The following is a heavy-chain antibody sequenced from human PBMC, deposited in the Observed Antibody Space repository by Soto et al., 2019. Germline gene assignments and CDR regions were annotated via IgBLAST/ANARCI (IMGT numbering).Heavy chain of an antibody. CDR1: GVSISSGDYY. CDR2: IYYSGST. V-gene: IGHV4-30-4*01. Sequence: SETLSLTCTVSGVSISSGDYYWSWIRQPPGKGLEWIGYIYYSGSTYYNPSLKSRVTISVDTSKNQFSLKLSSVTAADTAVYYCARGELGYCSSTSCYNGYWFDPWGQGTLVTVSS. CDR3: ARGELGYCSSTSCYNGYWFDP. D-gene: IGHD2-2*02. J-gene: IGHJ5*02.